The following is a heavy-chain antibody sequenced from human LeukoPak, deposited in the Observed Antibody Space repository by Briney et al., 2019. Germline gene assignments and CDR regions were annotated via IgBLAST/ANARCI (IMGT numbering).Heavy chain of an antibody. Sequence: SETLSLTCTVSGGSISSGSYYWGWIRQPPGKGLEWIGNIYFIGSTYYIPSLKSRVTISVDTSKNQFSLKLSSVTAADTAVYYCASGRYFDWLSSVKAFDYWGQGILVTVSS. CDR1: GGSISSGSYY. D-gene: IGHD3-9*01. J-gene: IGHJ4*02. CDR3: ASGRYFDWLSSVKAFDY. CDR2: IYFIGST. V-gene: IGHV4-39*01.